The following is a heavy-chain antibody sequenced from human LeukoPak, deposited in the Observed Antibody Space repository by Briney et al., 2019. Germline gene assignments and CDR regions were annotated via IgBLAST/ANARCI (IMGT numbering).Heavy chain of an antibody. D-gene: IGHD5-12*01. CDR2: INPNSGGT. Sequence: GASVKVSCKASGYTFTGYYMHWVRQAPGQGLEWMGWINPNSGGTNYAQKFQGRATMTRDTSISTAYMELSRLRSDDTAVYYCARDRKSGYDRSFDYWGQGTLVTVSS. V-gene: IGHV1-2*02. CDR1: GYTFTGYY. CDR3: ARDRKSGYDRSFDY. J-gene: IGHJ4*02.